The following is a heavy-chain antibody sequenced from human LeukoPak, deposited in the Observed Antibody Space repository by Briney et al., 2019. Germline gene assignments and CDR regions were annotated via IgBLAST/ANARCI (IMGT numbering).Heavy chain of an antibody. Sequence: GGSLRLSCAASGFTFSSYEMNWVRQAPGKGLEWVSYISSSGSGGSTYYADSVKGRFAISRDNSKNTLYLQMNSLRAEDTAVYYCAKDPIETTDRIAVAGTFDYWGQGTLVTVSS. V-gene: IGHV3-23*01. D-gene: IGHD6-19*01. CDR2: ISSSGSGGST. CDR1: GFTFSSYE. J-gene: IGHJ4*02. CDR3: AKDPIETTDRIAVAGTFDY.